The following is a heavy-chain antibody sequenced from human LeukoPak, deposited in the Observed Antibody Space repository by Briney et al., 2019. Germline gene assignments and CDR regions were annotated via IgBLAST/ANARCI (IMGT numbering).Heavy chain of an antibody. D-gene: IGHD3-16*02. CDR2: IKQDGSEK. V-gene: IGHV3-7*03. J-gene: IGHJ4*02. Sequence: GGSLRLSCAASGFTFSSYWMSWVRQAPGKGLEWVANIKQDGSEKYYVGSVKGRFTISRDNAKNSLYLQMNSLRAEDTAVYYCARDQSMITFGGVIDYYFDYWGQGTLVTVSS. CDR1: GFTFSSYW. CDR3: ARDQSMITFGGVIDYYFDY.